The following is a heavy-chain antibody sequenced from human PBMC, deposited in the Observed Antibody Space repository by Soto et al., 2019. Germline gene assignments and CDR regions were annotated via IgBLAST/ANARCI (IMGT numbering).Heavy chain of an antibody. V-gene: IGHV3-23*01. CDR3: AGHGCFYH. D-gene: IGHD4-17*01. Sequence: GGSLRLSCAASGFTLRTNGMSWVRQAPGKGLEWVSSFSGSGDDTWYADSLKGRFTISRDNSKNTVYLQMNSLRAEDTALYYCAGHGCFYHLGQGTLVTVSS. CDR2: FSGSGDDT. J-gene: IGHJ5*02. CDR1: GFTLRTNG.